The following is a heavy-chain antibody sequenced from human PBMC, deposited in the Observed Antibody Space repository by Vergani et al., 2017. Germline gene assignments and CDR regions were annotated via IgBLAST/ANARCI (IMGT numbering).Heavy chain of an antibody. D-gene: IGHD3-10*01. CDR1: GYSISRGFY. Sequence: QIQLQGSGPGLVKPSETLSLTCSVSGYSISRGFYWAWIRQTPEKGLEWIGGMFHTGEASNSPSLQSRVAFSMDPSKNQFSLQLTSVTAADTAVYFCGVIMVRSPRPDNWFDSWGRGTLVTVSS. CDR3: GVIMVRSPRPDNWFDS. V-gene: IGHV4-38-2*02. J-gene: IGHJ5*01. CDR2: MFHTGEA.